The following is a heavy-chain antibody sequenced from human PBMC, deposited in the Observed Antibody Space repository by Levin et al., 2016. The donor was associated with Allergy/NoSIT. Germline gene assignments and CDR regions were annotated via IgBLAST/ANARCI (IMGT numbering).Heavy chain of an antibody. CDR2: IIPIFGTA. D-gene: IGHD6-13*01. J-gene: IGHJ4*02. Sequence: SVKVSCKASGGTFSSYAISWVRQAPGQGLEWMGGIIPIFGTANYAQKFQGRVTITADESTSTAYMELSSLRSEDTAVYYCARGRAPDIAAAVYDYWGQGTLVTVSS. CDR1: GGTFSSYA. V-gene: IGHV1-69*13. CDR3: ARGRAPDIAAAVYDY.